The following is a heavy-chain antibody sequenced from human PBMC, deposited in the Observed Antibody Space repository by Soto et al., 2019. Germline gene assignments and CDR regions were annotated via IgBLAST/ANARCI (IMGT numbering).Heavy chain of an antibody. CDR3: ARKVDNWKWVNWFDP. D-gene: IGHD1-20*01. V-gene: IGHV1-18*04. CDR1: GYTFTSYG. Sequence: ASVKVSCKASGYTFTSYGISSVRQAPGQGLEWMGWISAYNGNTNYAQKLQGRVTMTTDTSTSTAYMELRSLRSDDTAVYYCARKVDNWKWVNWFDPWGQGTLVTVSS. J-gene: IGHJ5*02. CDR2: ISAYNGNT.